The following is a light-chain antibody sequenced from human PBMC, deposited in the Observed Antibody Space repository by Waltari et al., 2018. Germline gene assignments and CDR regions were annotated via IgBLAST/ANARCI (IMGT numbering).Light chain of an antibody. CDR3: QHYVRLPVT. CDR2: AAS. CDR1: QSIGTF. J-gene: IGKJ1*01. Sequence: IMLTQSPDTLSLSPGERATLSCRASQSIGTFLVWYQQKPGQAPRLLIYAASTRATAIPDRFSGSGSGTDFSLIISRLAPEDIAVYYCQHYVRLPVTFGQWTKVEIK. V-gene: IGKV3-20*01.